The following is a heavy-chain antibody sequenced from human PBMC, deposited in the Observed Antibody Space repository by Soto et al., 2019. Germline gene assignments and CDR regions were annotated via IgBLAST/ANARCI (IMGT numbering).Heavy chain of an antibody. CDR3: AKQISSGWYYFDS. CDR1: GGSFSGYY. Sequence: SETLSLTCAVYGGSFSGYYWTWIRQPPGTGLEWIGEINHSGSTNYNPSLKSRVTISVDTSKNTLSLQMNSLRAEDTALYYCAKQISSGWYYFDSWGQGTPVTVSS. D-gene: IGHD6-13*01. J-gene: IGHJ4*02. CDR2: INHSGST. V-gene: IGHV4-34*01.